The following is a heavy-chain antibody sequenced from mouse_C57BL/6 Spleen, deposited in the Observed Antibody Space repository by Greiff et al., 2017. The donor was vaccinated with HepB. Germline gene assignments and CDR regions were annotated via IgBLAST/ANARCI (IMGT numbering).Heavy chain of an antibody. Sequence: VQLQQSGPELVKPGASVKISCKASGYTFTDYYMNWVKQSHGKSLEWIGDINPNNGGTSYNQKFKGKATLTVDKSSSTAYMELRSLTSEDSAVYYCARDYDYDWGAWFAYWGQGTLVTVSA. D-gene: IGHD2-4*01. J-gene: IGHJ3*01. CDR1: GYTFTDYY. CDR2: INPNNGGT. CDR3: ARDYDYDWGAWFAY. V-gene: IGHV1-26*01.